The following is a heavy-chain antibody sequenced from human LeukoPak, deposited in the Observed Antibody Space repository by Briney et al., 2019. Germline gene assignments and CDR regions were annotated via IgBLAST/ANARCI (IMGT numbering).Heavy chain of an antibody. V-gene: IGHV1-2*02. CDR3: ARDGGSYYGSGSYPSGWFDP. J-gene: IGHJ5*02. CDR1: GYTFNRHY. CDR2: NNPHNGHT. D-gene: IGHD3-10*01. Sequence: ASVKHSCKASGYTFNRHYIHWVQQAPAQGLDWMGWNNPHNGHTNYAQKFQGRVTMTRDTSISTAYMELSRLRSDDTAVYYCARDGGSYYGSGSYPSGWFDPWGQGTLVTVSS.